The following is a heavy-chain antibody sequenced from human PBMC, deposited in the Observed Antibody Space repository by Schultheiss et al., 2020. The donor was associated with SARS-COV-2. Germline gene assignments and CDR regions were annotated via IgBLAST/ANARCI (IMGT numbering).Heavy chain of an antibody. D-gene: IGHD6-19*01. CDR3: ARHRSLIDSSGWYLTYAYGMDV. CDR2: IYPGDSDT. V-gene: IGHV5-51*01. Sequence: GGSLRLSCKGSGYSFTSYWIGWVRQMPGKGLEWMGIIYPGDSDTNYSPSFQGHVTISADKSISTAYLQWSSLKASDTAMYYCARHRSLIDSSGWYLTYAYGMDVWGQGTTVTVSS. CDR1: GYSFTSYW. J-gene: IGHJ6*02.